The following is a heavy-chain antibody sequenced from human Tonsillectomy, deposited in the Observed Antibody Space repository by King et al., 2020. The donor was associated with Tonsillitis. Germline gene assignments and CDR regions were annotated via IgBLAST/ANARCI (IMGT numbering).Heavy chain of an antibody. J-gene: IGHJ6*02. CDR3: ARYLGSLDYYGMDV. CDR1: GDTFTSYG. D-gene: IGHD3-10*01. CDR2: ISAYSGNT. Sequence: QLVQSGGEVKKPGASVKDSCKTSGDTFTSYGISWVRQAPGQGLEWMGWISAYSGNTNYVPKLQGRVTMTTDTSTSTAYMELRSLRSDATAVYYCARYLGSLDYYGMDVWGQGTTVTVSS. V-gene: IGHV1-18*01.